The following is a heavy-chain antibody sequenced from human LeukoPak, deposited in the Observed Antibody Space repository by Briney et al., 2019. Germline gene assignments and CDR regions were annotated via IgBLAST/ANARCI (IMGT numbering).Heavy chain of an antibody. CDR2: IYTSGST. CDR3: ASDYGDYGPFDY. CDR1: GGSISSYY. D-gene: IGHD4-17*01. J-gene: IGHJ4*02. V-gene: IGHV4-4*07. Sequence: PSATLSLTCTVSGGSISSYYWSWIRQPAGKGLEWIGRIYTSGSTNYNPSLKSRVTMSVDTSKNQFSLKLSSVTAADTAAYYCASDYGDYGPFDYWGQGTLVTVSS.